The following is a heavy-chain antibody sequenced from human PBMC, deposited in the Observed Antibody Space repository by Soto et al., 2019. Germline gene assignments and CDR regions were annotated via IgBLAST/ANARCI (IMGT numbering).Heavy chain of an antibody. CDR2: IMPMFGAT. J-gene: IGHJ6*02. CDR1: GGTFNSHT. Sequence: QVQLVQSGAEVKKPGSSVKVSCRAPGGTFNSHTISWVRQAPGQGLEGMGGIMPMFGATNYARKFQGRLTMTANESTTTAYMEVGGRTSADTAVYYCAGEGVTSSMSLPWMGYHYYGLDVWGQGTTVIVSS. V-gene: IGHV1-69*12. CDR3: AGEGVTSSMSLPWMGYHYYGLDV. D-gene: IGHD2-2*01.